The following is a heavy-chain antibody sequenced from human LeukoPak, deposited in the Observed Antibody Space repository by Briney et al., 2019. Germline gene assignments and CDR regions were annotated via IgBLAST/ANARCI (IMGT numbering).Heavy chain of an antibody. J-gene: IGHJ6*02. CDR3: ARDRLRVLWFGESQYYGMDV. V-gene: IGHV3-23*01. CDR2: ISGSGGST. CDR1: GFTFSSYA. D-gene: IGHD3-10*01. Sequence: GGSLRLSCAASGFTFSSYAMSWVRQAPGKGLEWVSAISGSGGSTYYADSVKGRFTISRDNSKNTLYLHMNSLRAEDTAVYYCARDRLRVLWFGESQYYGMDVWGQGTTVTVSS.